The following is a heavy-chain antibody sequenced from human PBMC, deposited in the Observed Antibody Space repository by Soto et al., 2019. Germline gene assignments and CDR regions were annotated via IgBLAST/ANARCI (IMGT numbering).Heavy chain of an antibody. D-gene: IGHD2-15*01. CDR1: GFTFSSYA. J-gene: IGHJ3*02. Sequence: EVQLLESGGGLVQPGGSLRLSCAASGFTFSSYAMSWVRQAPGKGLEWVSAISGSGGSTYYADSVKGRFTISRDNSKNTVYLEMNSLRGEDTAVYYCAKGKNIVVVVAATPQAFDIWGQGTMVTVSS. CDR3: AKGKNIVVVVAATPQAFDI. CDR2: ISGSGGST. V-gene: IGHV3-23*01.